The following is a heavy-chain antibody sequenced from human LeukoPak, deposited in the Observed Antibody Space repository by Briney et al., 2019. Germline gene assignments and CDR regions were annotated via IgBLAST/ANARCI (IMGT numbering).Heavy chain of an antibody. CDR2: IYPGDSDT. CDR3: ARYGKSGTYSHGFDV. Sequence: GESLKISCEAFGYSFTGHWIGWVRQMPGRGLEFMGTIYPGDSDTRYSPSFEGRVSISVDKSMNTGYLQWSGLKASDTAMYYCARYGKSGTYSHGFDVWGQGTMVIVSS. D-gene: IGHD3-10*01. J-gene: IGHJ3*01. CDR1: GYSFTGHW. V-gene: IGHV5-51*01.